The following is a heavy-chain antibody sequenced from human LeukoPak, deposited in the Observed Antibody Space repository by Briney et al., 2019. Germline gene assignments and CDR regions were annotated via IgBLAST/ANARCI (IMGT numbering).Heavy chain of an antibody. V-gene: IGHV1-2*02. CDR3: ARDEGGSSWYDAFDI. J-gene: IGHJ3*02. D-gene: IGHD6-13*01. Sequence: ASVKVSCKASGYTFTGYYMHWLRQAPGQGLEWMGWINPNSGGTNYAQKFQGRVTMTRDTSISTAYMELSRLRSDDTAVYYCARDEGGSSWYDAFDIWGQGTMVTVSS. CDR1: GYTFTGYY. CDR2: INPNSGGT.